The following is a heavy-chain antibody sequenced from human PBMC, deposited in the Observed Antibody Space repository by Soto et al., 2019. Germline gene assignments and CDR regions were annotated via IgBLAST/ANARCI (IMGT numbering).Heavy chain of an antibody. CDR1: GDSVSSNSAA. Sequence: SQTLSLTCAISGDSVSSNSAAWNWIRQSPSRGLEWLGRTYYRSKWYNDYAVSVKSRITINPDTSKNQFSLQLNSVTPEDTAVYYCARDFGGSGLNWAPGGYGMDVWGQGTTVTVSS. CDR2: TYYRSKWYN. D-gene: IGHD2-8*02. CDR3: ARDFGGSGLNWAPGGYGMDV. V-gene: IGHV6-1*01. J-gene: IGHJ6*02.